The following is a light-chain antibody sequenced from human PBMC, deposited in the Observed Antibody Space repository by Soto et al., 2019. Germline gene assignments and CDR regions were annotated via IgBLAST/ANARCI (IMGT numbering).Light chain of an antibody. V-gene: IGKV1-5*03. J-gene: IGKJ1*01. CDR1: QSISRW. CDR3: QQYNDNWT. Sequence: DIPMTQSPSTLSASVGDRVTITCRASQSISRWLDWYQQKPGQAPKLLISKASTLQSGVPSRFSGSGSGTEFALAISSLQPDDSATYYCQQYNDNWTFGQGTKVE. CDR2: KAS.